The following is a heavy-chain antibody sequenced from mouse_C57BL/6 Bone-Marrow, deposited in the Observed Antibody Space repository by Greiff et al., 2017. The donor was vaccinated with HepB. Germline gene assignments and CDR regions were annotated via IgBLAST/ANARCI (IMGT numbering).Heavy chain of an antibody. CDR3: ARQRDYYYGLAGFAY. CDR1: GFTFSDYG. Sequence: EVHLVESGGGLVKPGGSLKLSCAASGFTFSDYGMHWVRQAPEKGLEWVAYISSGSSTIYYADTVKGRLTIYRDNSKNTLFMQMTSLRSEDTAMYCCARQRDYYYGLAGFAYWGQGTLVTVSA. CDR2: ISSGSSTI. V-gene: IGHV5-17*01. D-gene: IGHD1-1*01. J-gene: IGHJ3*01.